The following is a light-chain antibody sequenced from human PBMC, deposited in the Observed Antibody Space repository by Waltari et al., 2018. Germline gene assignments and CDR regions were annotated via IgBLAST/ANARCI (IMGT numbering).Light chain of an antibody. V-gene: IGLV4-69*01. J-gene: IGLJ3*02. CDR2: LNSDGTH. Sequence: QLMVTQSPSASASLGASVRLTCTLSDGYTNYAIAWHPQQPGKGPRYLMRLNSDGTHDKGDDIPDRFSGSNSGADRFLTISGLQSEDEADYYCQTWGTGIQVFGGGTKLTVL. CDR1: DGYTNYA. CDR3: QTWGTGIQV.